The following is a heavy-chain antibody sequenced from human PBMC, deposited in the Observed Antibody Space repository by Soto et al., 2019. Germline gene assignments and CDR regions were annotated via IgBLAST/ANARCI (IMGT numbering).Heavy chain of an antibody. J-gene: IGHJ3*01. D-gene: IGHD1-1*01. Sequence: PGGSLRLSCAASRFTFSDFGIHWVRQVPGKGLEWVSGISWNGGIIGYADSVKGRFTISRDNARKSLHLQMNSLGPEDTALYLCAKDMAGKTGAFDLWGQVTMVTVSS. V-gene: IGHV3-9*01. CDR3: AKDMAGKTGAFDL. CDR2: ISWNGGII. CDR1: RFTFSDFG.